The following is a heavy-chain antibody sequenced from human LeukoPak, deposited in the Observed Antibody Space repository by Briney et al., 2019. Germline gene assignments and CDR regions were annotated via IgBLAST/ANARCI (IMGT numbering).Heavy chain of an antibody. CDR1: GLTFRTYW. J-gene: IGHJ4*02. CDR3: GRLGYEAGVDL. D-gene: IGHD2-2*01. CDR2: IKPTGSDT. V-gene: IGHV3-7*01. Sequence: PGGSLRLTCAASGLTFRTYWMMWVRQAPGQGPEFLANIKPTGSDTYYVDSMKARFTISRDNAEDLLFLQMNSLRGEDTALYYCGRLGYEAGVDLWGRGTLVTVS.